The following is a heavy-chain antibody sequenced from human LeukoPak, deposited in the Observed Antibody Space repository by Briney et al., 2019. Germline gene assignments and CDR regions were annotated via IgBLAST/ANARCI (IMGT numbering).Heavy chain of an antibody. Sequence: GGSLRLSCAASGFTFSKYAMSWVRQAPGKGLEWVSGVSGTGDITYYADSVKGRFTISRDNSKNTLYLQMNSLRVEDTAVYYCAKDQSGYDTLTGYGFDYWGQGTLVTVSS. CDR3: AKDQSGYDTLTGYGFDY. J-gene: IGHJ4*02. D-gene: IGHD3-9*01. V-gene: IGHV3-23*01. CDR2: VSGTGDIT. CDR1: GFTFSKYA.